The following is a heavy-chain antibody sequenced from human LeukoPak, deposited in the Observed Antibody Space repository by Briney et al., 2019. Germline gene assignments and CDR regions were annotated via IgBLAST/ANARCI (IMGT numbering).Heavy chain of an antibody. CDR2: IYFDGSKK. CDR1: GFTFPTYG. J-gene: IGHJ4*02. Sequence: GSLRLSCLASGFTFPTYGMHWVRQAPGKGLEWVALIYFDGSKKYYADSVKGRFTISRDNSNNPLYLEMNRLRVEDTAIYYCAKTTIAAVGAHFDHWGQGDLVTVSS. CDR3: AKTTIAAVGAHFDH. V-gene: IGHV3-33*03. D-gene: IGHD6-13*01.